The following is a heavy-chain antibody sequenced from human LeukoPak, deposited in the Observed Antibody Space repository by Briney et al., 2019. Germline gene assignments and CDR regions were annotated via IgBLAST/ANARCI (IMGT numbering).Heavy chain of an antibody. D-gene: IGHD6-13*01. CDR2: IKSKTDGGTT. Sequence: GGSLRLSCAASGFTFSNAWMSWVRQAPGKGLEWVGRIKSKTDGGTTDYAAPVKGRFTISRDDSKNTLYLQMISLKTEDTAVYYCTTDPPISPRESIAAAVDYWGQGTLVTVSS. J-gene: IGHJ4*02. CDR3: TTDPPISPRESIAAAVDY. V-gene: IGHV3-15*01. CDR1: GFTFSNAW.